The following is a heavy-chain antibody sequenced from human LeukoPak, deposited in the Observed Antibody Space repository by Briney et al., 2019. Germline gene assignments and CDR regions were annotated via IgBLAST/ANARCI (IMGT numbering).Heavy chain of an antibody. CDR1: GYTFTGHY. CDR2: INPQSGDT. Sequence: ASVKVSCKASGYTFTGHYVHWVRQTPGQGLEWMGWINPQSGDTNYAQKFQGRVTMTRDTSIVTPYMELSRLTSDDTGFYYCGVHWGSGYYFDLWGRGIRVTVSS. D-gene: IGHD7-27*01. V-gene: IGHV1-2*02. CDR3: GVHWGSGYYFDL. J-gene: IGHJ2*01.